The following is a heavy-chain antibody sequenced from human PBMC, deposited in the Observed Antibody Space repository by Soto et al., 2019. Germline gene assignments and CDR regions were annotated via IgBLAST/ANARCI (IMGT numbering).Heavy chain of an antibody. D-gene: IGHD2-2*01. CDR3: AKDKDRVVLPTAMWDY. V-gene: IGHV3-23*01. CDR2: ISGSGGGT. J-gene: IGHJ4*02. Sequence: GGSLRLSCAASGFTFSSYAMSWVRQAPGKGLQWVSAISGSGGGTYYADSVKGRFTISRDNSKNTLYLQMNSLRAEDTAVYYCAKDKDRVVLPTAMWDYWGQGTLVTVSS. CDR1: GFTFSSYA.